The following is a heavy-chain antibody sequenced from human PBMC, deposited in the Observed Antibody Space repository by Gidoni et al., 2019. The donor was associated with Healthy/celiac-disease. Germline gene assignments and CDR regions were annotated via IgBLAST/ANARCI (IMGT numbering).Heavy chain of an antibody. V-gene: IGHV3-23*01. CDR1: GFTFSSYA. Sequence: EVQLLESGGGLVQPGGSLRLSCAASGFTFSSYAMSWVRQAPGKGLAWVSAISGSGGSTYYADPVKGRFTISRDNSKNTLYLQMNSLRAEDTAVYYCAKDQGPVDTAMSFDYWGQGTLVTVSS. D-gene: IGHD5-18*01. J-gene: IGHJ4*02. CDR2: ISGSGGST. CDR3: AKDQGPVDTAMSFDY.